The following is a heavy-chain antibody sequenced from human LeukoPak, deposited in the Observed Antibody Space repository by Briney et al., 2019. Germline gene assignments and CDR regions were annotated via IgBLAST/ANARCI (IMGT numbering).Heavy chain of an antibody. CDR1: GASVSSTEYY. V-gene: IGHV4-30-4*01. D-gene: IGHD3-22*01. CDR3: ASAVDYYYDSSGFRY. J-gene: IGHJ4*02. CDR2: IFHGRT. Sequence: PSQTLSLTCTVSGASVSSTEYYWSWVRQPPGKGLEWIGYIFHGRTFYSPSLKSRAAISVDISKNQFTLRLTSVTAADTAVYFCASAVDYYYDSSGFRYWGQGTLVPVSS.